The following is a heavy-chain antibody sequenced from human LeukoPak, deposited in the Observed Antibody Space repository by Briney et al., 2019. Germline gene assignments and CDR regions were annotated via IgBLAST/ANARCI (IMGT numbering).Heavy chain of an antibody. V-gene: IGHV1-69*13. Sequence: GASVKVSCKASGGTFSSYSISWVRQAPGQGLEWMGGIIPIFDTADYAQKFQGRVTITADESTSTAYMELSSLRSEDAAVYYCARDPASTMAYYYYYYGMDVWGQGTTVTVSS. D-gene: IGHD3-10*01. CDR2: IIPIFDTA. J-gene: IGHJ6*02. CDR3: ARDPASTMAYYYYYYGMDV. CDR1: GGTFSSYS.